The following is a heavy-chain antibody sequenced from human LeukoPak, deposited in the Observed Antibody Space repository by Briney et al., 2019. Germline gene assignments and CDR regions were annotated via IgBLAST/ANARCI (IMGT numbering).Heavy chain of an antibody. CDR2: INHSGST. Sequence: SGGSLRLSCAASGFAVSTNYLSWVRQAPGKGLEWIGEINHSGSTNYNPSLKSRVTISVDTSKNQFSLKLNSVTAADAAVYYCARGPTVRDMDVWGKGTTVTVSS. J-gene: IGHJ6*03. D-gene: IGHD4-11*01. CDR3: ARGPTVRDMDV. CDR1: GFAVSTNY. V-gene: IGHV4-34*01.